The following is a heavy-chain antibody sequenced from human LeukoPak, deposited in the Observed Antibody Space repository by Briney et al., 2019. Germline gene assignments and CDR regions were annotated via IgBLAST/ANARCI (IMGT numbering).Heavy chain of an antibody. CDR3: AKGGITYYYYYMDV. D-gene: IGHD3-10*01. V-gene: IGHV4-39*07. Sequence: AETLSLTCTVSSGSISTSNYYWGWVRQPPGKALEWIGNIFYSGSTYYSPSLKSRVTISLDTSRNQFSLKLNSVTAADTAVYYCAKGGITYYYYYMDVWGKGTTVTISS. J-gene: IGHJ6*03. CDR2: IFYSGST. CDR1: SGSISTSNYY.